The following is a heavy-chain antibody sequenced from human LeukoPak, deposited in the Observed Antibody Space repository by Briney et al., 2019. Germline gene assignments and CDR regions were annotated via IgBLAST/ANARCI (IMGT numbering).Heavy chain of an antibody. CDR3: VKRETSGGNYFFDY. J-gene: IGHJ4*02. CDR2: ISGSDGRT. CDR1: GFTFSNYA. D-gene: IGHD2/OR15-2a*01. V-gene: IGHV3-23*01. Sequence: GGSLRLSCAASGFTFSNYAMSWVRQAPGKGLEWVSAISGSDGRTHYADSVRGRFAISRDNSKNTLYLQMNSLRPEDTAVYYCVKRETSGGNYFFDYWGQRTLLTVSS.